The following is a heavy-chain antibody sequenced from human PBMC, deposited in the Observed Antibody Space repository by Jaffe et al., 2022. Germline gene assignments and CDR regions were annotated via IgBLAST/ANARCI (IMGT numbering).Heavy chain of an antibody. D-gene: IGHD2-2*01. J-gene: IGHJ6*03. Sequence: QVQLVQSGAEVKKPGSSVKVSCKASGGTFSSYAISWVRQAPGQGLEWMGGIIPIFGTANYAQKFQGRVTITTDESTSTAYMELSSLRSEDTAVYYCARDLGGAVPAAMEDYYYYYMDVWGKGTTVTVSS. CDR3: ARDLGGAVPAAMEDYYYYYMDV. V-gene: IGHV1-69*05. CDR1: GGTFSSYA. CDR2: IIPIFGTA.